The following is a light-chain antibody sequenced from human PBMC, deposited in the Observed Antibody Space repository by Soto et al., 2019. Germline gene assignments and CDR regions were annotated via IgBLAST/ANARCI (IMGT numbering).Light chain of an antibody. Sequence: IVLTHSPSTLSLSPWERATLSFRASQTVSRYLAWYQQKPGQAPRLLIYDASKRATGIPARFSGSGFGTDFTLTISSLEPEDFAVYYCQQRTNGLTFGGGTKVDIK. V-gene: IGKV3-11*01. J-gene: IGKJ4*01. CDR1: QTVSRY. CDR3: QQRTNGLT. CDR2: DAS.